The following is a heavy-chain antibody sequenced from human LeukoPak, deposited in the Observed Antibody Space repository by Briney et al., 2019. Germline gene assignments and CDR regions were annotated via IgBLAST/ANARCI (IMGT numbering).Heavy chain of an antibody. CDR1: GGSINSNSYH. Sequence: SETLSLTCTVSGGSINSNSYHWGRIRQPPGKGLEWIGTIYYTGSTYYNPSLKSRATISVDTSKNQFSLKLRSVTAADTAVYYCARRSYYESSGIFDYWGQGTLVTVSS. V-gene: IGHV4-39*01. D-gene: IGHD3-22*01. CDR3: ARRSYYESSGIFDY. CDR2: IYYTGST. J-gene: IGHJ4*02.